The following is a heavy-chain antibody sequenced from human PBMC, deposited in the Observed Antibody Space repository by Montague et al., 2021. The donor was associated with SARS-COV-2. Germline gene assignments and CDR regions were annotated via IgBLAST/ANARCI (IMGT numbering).Heavy chain of an antibody. J-gene: IGHJ4*02. CDR2: VSYRGST. CDR1: GGSMSSYH. CDR3: ARDVRYYYDQ. Sequence: SETLSLTCSVSGGSMSSYHWLWIRQLPGKGLEWIGYVSYRGSTNYNLSLKSRVTISLDTSKNRFSLRVTSVTAADTAVYYCARDVRYYYDQWGQGILVTVSS. D-gene: IGHD3-10*01. V-gene: IGHV4-59*01.